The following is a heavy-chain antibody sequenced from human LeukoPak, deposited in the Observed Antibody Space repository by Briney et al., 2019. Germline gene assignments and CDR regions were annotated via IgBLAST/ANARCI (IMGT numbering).Heavy chain of an antibody. V-gene: IGHV4-4*07. D-gene: IGHD3-10*01. CDR3: AREERDGDYYYYYMDV. J-gene: IGHJ6*03. CDR2: IYTSGST. Sequence: KPSETPSLTCTVFGGSISSYYWSWIRQPAGKGLEWIGRIYTSGSTNYNPSLKSRVTMSVDTSKNQFSLKLSSVTAADTAVYYCAREERDGDYYYYYMDVWGKGTTVTISS. CDR1: GGSISSYY.